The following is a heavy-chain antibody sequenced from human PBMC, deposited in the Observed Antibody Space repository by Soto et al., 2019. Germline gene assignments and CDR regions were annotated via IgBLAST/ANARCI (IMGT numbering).Heavy chain of an antibody. D-gene: IGHD3-10*01. CDR3: TRYYYGSGSYYNGRAYFDY. CDR1: GSTFGDYA. Sequence: PGGSLRLSCTASGSTFGDYAMSWVRQAPGKGLEWVGFIRSKAYGGTTEYAASVKGRFTISRDDSKSIAYLQMNSLKTEDTAVYYCTRYYYGSGSYYNGRAYFDYWGQGTLVTVSS. CDR2: IRSKAYGGTT. V-gene: IGHV3-49*04. J-gene: IGHJ4*02.